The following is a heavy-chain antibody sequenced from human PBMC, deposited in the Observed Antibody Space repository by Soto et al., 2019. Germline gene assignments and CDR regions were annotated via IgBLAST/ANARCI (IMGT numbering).Heavy chain of an antibody. V-gene: IGHV3-33*01. CDR1: GFTFSSYG. J-gene: IGHJ6*02. CDR3: ARERLNYYDDWGMDV. CDR2: IWYDGSNK. Sequence: QVQLVESGGGVVQPGRSLRLSCAASGFTFSSYGMHWVRQAPGKGLEWVAVIWYDGSNKYYADSVKGRFTISRDNSKNTLYLQMNSLRAEDTAVYDCARERLNYYDDWGMDVWGQGTTVTVSS.